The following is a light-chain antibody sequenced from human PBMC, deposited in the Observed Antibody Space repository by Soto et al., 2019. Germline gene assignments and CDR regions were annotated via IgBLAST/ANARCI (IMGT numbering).Light chain of an antibody. CDR1: QSVSVY. V-gene: IGKV3-11*01. CDR2: DAS. CDR3: QQRSTLYT. J-gene: IGKJ2*01. Sequence: EIVLTQSPATLSLSPGERATLSCRASQSVSVYLAWYQQKPGQAPRLLIYDASNRATGIPARFSGSGSGTDFTLTINSLETEEFAVYYCQQRSTLYTFGQGTKLAIK.